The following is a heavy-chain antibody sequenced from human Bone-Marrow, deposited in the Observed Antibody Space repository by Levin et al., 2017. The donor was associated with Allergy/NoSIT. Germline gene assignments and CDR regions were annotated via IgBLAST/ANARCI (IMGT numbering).Heavy chain of an antibody. V-gene: IGHV3-9*01. CDR3: AQSITWYHQFDY. Sequence: GGSLRLSCAASGFTFDDYAMHWVRQAPGKGLEWVSSISENSGSRGYADSVKGRFTISRDNAKNSLYLQMNSLRTEDTALYYCAQSITWYHQFDYWGQGTLVTVSS. CDR1: GFTFDDYA. D-gene: IGHD6-13*01. J-gene: IGHJ4*02. CDR2: ISENSGSR.